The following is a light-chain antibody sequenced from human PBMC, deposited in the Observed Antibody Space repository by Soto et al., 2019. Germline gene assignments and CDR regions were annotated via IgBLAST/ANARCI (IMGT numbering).Light chain of an antibody. Sequence: DIHMPQSPSTLSASVGDRVTITCRASQSISSWLAWYQQKPGKAPKLLIYDASSLESGVPSRFSGSGSGTEFTLTISSLQPDDFATYYCQQCNSYSSTFGQGTKVDIK. J-gene: IGKJ2*01. CDR2: DAS. V-gene: IGKV1-5*01. CDR1: QSISSW. CDR3: QQCNSYSST.